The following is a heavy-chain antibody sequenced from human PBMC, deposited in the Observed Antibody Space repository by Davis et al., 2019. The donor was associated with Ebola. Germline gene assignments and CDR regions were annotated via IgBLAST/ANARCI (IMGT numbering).Heavy chain of an antibody. CDR3: AKDDGPRRLADP. Sequence: GESLKISCAASGFTFSNAWMSWVRQAPGKGLEWVSTITGSGSTIYYADSVRGRFTISRDNSKNTVYLQLNILRPEDTAVYNCAKDDGPRRLADPWGQGTLVTVSS. CDR2: ITGSGSTI. J-gene: IGHJ5*02. V-gene: IGHV3-23*01. CDR1: GFTFSNAW. D-gene: IGHD5-24*01.